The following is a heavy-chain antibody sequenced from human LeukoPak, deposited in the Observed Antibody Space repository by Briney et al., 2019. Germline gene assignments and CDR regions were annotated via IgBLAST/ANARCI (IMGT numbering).Heavy chain of an antibody. Sequence: GGSLRLSCAVSGFTFSDHFLDWVRQAPGKGLEWVGRSRNKAKSYTTEYAASVKGRFTISRDDSKNSLYLQMNSLETEDTAVYYCVRVGSVSGSDYLDYWGLGTLVTVSS. J-gene: IGHJ4*02. CDR3: VRVGSVSGSDYLDY. D-gene: IGHD6-19*01. CDR2: SRNKAKSYTT. V-gene: IGHV3-72*01. CDR1: GFTFSDHF.